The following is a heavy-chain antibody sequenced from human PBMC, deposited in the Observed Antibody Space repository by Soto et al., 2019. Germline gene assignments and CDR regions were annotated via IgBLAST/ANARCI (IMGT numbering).Heavy chain of an antibody. CDR2: IIPFFKAT. V-gene: IGHV1-69*13. CDR3: ARDVTLNYYDSTYYYYAMDV. J-gene: IGHJ6*02. CDR1: GGTFSSHA. Sequence: ASVKVSCKASGGTFSSHAISWLRQAPGQGLEWMGGIIPFFKATNYAQKFQDRVTITADDSTGTAYMDLYSLRSEDTAVYYCARDVTLNYYDSTYYYYAMDVWGQGTTVTV. D-gene: IGHD3-22*01.